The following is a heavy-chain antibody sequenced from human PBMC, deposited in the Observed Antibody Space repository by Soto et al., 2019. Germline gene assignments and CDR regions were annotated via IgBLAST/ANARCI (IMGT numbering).Heavy chain of an antibody. D-gene: IGHD3-22*01. CDR1: GFTFSSYW. Sequence: PGGSLRLSCVVSGFTFSSYWMSWVRQAPGKGLEWVANIKEDGSEKKYVDSVKGRFTISRDNAKNSLYLQMNSLRAEDTAVYYCARASWDSSGFYPYYFDYWGQGXLVTVPS. J-gene: IGHJ4*02. V-gene: IGHV3-7*01. CDR2: IKEDGSEK. CDR3: ARASWDSSGFYPYYFDY.